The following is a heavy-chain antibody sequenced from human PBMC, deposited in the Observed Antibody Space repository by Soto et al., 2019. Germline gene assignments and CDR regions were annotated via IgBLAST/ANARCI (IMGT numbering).Heavy chain of an antibody. CDR2: IKSKTDGGTT. D-gene: IGHD3-16*02. Sequence: PGGSLRLSCAASEFTFTYAWMSWVRQTPGKGLEWVGRIKSKTDGGTTDYAAPVKDRFTISRDESQNTLYLQMNSLKTEDTAVYYCTSLYYGHWGQGTLVTVSS. V-gene: IGHV3-15*01. CDR3: TSLYYGH. CDR1: EFTFTYAW. J-gene: IGHJ4*02.